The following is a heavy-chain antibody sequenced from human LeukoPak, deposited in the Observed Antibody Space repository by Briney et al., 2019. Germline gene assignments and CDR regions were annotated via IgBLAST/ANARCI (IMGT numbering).Heavy chain of an antibody. CDR3: ARGSGDY. CDR2: MNPNSGNT. D-gene: IGHD3-10*01. J-gene: IGHJ4*02. Sequence: ASVKVSRKASGYTFTGYYMHWVRQAPGQGLEWMGWMNPNSGNTGYAQKFQGRVTMTRNTSISTAYMELSSLRSEDTAVYYCARGSGDYWGQGTLVTVSS. CDR1: GYTFTGYY. V-gene: IGHV1-8*02.